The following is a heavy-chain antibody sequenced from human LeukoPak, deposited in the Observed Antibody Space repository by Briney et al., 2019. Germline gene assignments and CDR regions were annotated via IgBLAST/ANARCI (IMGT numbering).Heavy chain of an antibody. Sequence: ASVKVSCKASGYTFNSYGISWVRQAPGQRLECMGWISSYNGNTNYAQKLQGRVTMTTDTYTSTAYMELTSLRSDDTAVYYCARGIGSSTWYDPFDYWGQGTLVTVSS. CDR3: ARGIGSSTWYDPFDY. D-gene: IGHD6-13*01. CDR2: ISSYNGNT. CDR1: GYTFNSYG. V-gene: IGHV1-18*01. J-gene: IGHJ4*02.